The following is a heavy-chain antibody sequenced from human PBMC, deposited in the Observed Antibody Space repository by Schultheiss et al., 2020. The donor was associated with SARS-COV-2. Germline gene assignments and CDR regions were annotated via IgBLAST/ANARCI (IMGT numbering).Heavy chain of an antibody. D-gene: IGHD2-15*01. J-gene: IGHJ4*02. CDR2: ISGSGGST. CDR1: GFTFSSYA. CDR3: ARGSYCSGGSCYPFDY. V-gene: IGHV3-23*01. Sequence: GGSLRLSCAASGFTFSSYAMSWVRQAPGKGLEWVSAISGSGGSTYYADSVKGRFTISRDNSKNTLYLQMNSLRAEDTAVYYCARGSYCSGGSCYPFDYWGQGTLVTVAS.